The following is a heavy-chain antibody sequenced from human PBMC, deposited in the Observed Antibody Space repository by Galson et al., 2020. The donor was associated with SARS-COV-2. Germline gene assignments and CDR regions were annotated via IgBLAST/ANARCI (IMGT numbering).Heavy chain of an antibody. CDR3: ARDPWRRWHYYDSSGRGNFDY. CDR1: GGSFSGYY. Sequence: SETLSLTCAVYGGSFSGYYWSWIPQPPGKGLEWIGEINHSGSTNYNPSLKSRVTISVDTSKNQFSLKLSSVTAADTAVYYCARDPWRRWHYYDSSGRGNFDYWGQGTLVTVSS. V-gene: IGHV4-34*01. CDR2: INHSGST. D-gene: IGHD3-22*01. J-gene: IGHJ4*02.